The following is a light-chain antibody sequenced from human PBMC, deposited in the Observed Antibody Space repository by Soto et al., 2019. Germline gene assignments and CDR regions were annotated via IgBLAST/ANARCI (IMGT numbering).Light chain of an antibody. Sequence: EIVLTQSPGTLSLSPGERATLSCRASQSVSSTHLAGYQQKPGQAPRLLIYGASNRATGIPDRFSGSGSGTDFALTISILEPEDFAVYYCQQYGGSRWTFGQGTRVDI. V-gene: IGKV3-20*01. CDR2: GAS. J-gene: IGKJ1*01. CDR3: QQYGGSRWT. CDR1: QSVSSTH.